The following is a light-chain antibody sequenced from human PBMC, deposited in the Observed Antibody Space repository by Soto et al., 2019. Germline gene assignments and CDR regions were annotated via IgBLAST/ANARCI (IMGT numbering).Light chain of an antibody. CDR2: GAS. CDR1: QSVGIK. CDR3: QQYHNCPPLT. Sequence: EIVMTQSPATLSVSPGERATLSCRASQSVGIKLAWYQQKPGQAPRILIHGASTRASGISARFSGSGSGTEFTLTITNLQSEDFAIYYCQQYHNCPPLTFGQGTRLDIK. J-gene: IGKJ5*01. V-gene: IGKV3-15*01.